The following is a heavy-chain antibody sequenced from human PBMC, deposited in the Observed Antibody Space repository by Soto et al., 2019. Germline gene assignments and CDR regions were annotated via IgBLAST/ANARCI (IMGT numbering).Heavy chain of an antibody. CDR1: GFTFDDYA. J-gene: IGHJ3*02. CDR3: ATDNVGWLADAFDI. V-gene: IGHV3-9*01. D-gene: IGHD6-19*01. CDR2: ISWNGAGI. Sequence: EVELVESGGGLVQPGRSLRLSCAASGFTFDDYAMHWVRQAPGKGLEWVSGISWNGAGIDYAYSVKGRFTISRDNAKNSLSLQMNSLRAEDTALYYCATDNVGWLADAFDIWGQGTMVTASS.